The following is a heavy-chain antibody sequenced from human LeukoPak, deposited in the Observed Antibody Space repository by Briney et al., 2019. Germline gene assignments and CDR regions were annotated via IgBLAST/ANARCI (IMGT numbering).Heavy chain of an antibody. CDR1: GYSISSGYY. V-gene: IGHV4-38-2*01. CDR2: ISHSGST. D-gene: IGHD5-18*01. CDR3: ARVGGYSYGNYYFNY. J-gene: IGHJ4*02. Sequence: SETLSLTCAVSGYSISSGYYWGWIRQPPGKGRDWIGSISHSGSTYYNPSLRSRVTISIDTSKNQFSLRLNSVTATDTAVYYCARVGGYSYGNYYFNYWGQGTLVTVPS.